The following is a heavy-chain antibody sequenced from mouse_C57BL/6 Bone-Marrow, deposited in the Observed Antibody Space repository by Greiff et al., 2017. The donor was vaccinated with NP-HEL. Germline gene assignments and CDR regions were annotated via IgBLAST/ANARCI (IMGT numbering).Heavy chain of an antibody. CDR3: RGESWGAFFDY. D-gene: IGHD6-1*01. J-gene: IGHJ2*01. V-gene: IGHV1-83*01. CDR1: YTFTDYYM. Sequence: VQLQESGPELVKPGASVKMSCKASGYTFTDYYMHWVKQKPGKGLEWIGEIYPGSGNTYYNEKFKGKATLTADTSSSTAYMQLSSLTSEDSAVYFCARGESWGAFFDYWGQGTTLTVSS. CDR2: YPGSGNTY.